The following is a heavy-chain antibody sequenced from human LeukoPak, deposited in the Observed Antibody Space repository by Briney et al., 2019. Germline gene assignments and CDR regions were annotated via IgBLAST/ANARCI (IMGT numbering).Heavy chain of an antibody. CDR2: IKHDGSEK. CDR1: GFTFSSYW. J-gene: IGHJ4*02. Sequence: GGSLRLSCAASGFTFSSYWMSWVRQAPGKGLEWVANIKHDGSEKYYVDSVKGRFTISRDSAKNSLYLQMNSLRAEDTAVYYCAKHLLYCSSTSCYDDGDDYWGQGTLVTVSS. CDR3: AKHLLYCSSTSCYDDGDDY. V-gene: IGHV3-7*01. D-gene: IGHD2-2*01.